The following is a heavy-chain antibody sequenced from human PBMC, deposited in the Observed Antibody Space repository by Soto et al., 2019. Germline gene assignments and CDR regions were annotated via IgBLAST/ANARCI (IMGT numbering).Heavy chain of an antibody. Sequence: QITLKESGPTLVNPTQTLTLTCTFSGFSLSTTGVGVGWIRQPPGKALEWLSLIYWDDDKRYSPSLRSRLTITKDTSKNRVVLTMINMDPVDTATYYCAHRLGGVDYWGQGTLVTVSS. D-gene: IGHD3-16*01. V-gene: IGHV2-5*02. CDR3: AHRLGGVDY. J-gene: IGHJ4*02. CDR2: IYWDDDK. CDR1: GFSLSTTGVG.